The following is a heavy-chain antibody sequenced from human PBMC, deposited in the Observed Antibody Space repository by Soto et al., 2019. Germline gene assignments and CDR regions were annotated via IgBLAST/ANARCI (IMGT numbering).Heavy chain of an antibody. D-gene: IGHD2-21*02. J-gene: IGHJ4*02. Sequence: ASVKLTCKASGDALTKYGISWVRQAPGQGLEWMGWISGYNGNTNYAQKYQGRITMTIDTSTTTAYMELGSLTSDDTAVYYCARGGGIVVVTAPYDHWGQGTLVTVSS. CDR2: ISGYNGNT. CDR3: ARGGGIVVVTAPYDH. CDR1: GDALTKYG. V-gene: IGHV1-18*01.